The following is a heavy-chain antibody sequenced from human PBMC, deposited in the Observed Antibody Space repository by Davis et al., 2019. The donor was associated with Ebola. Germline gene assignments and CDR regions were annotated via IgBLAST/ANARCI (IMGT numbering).Heavy chain of an antibody. CDR2: ISYDGSNK. V-gene: IGHV3-30-3*01. Sequence: GESLKISCAASGFTFSSYAMHWVRQAPGKWLEWVAVISYDGSNKYYADSVKGRFTISRDNSKNTLYLQMNSLRAEDTAVYYCARGPQKGVLTGYYYGMDVWGQGTTVTVSS. J-gene: IGHJ6*02. D-gene: IGHD4/OR15-4a*01. CDR1: GFTFSSYA. CDR3: ARGPQKGVLTGYYYGMDV.